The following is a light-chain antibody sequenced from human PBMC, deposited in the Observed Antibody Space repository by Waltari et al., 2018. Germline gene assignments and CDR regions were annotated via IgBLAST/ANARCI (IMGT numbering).Light chain of an antibody. CDR1: SSYVGSYNL. V-gene: IGLV2-23*01. J-gene: IGLJ3*02. CDR2: EGS. CDR3: CSYAGSNSWV. Sequence: QSALTQTASVSGSPGQSITISCTGTSSYVGSYNLVSWYQRHPGKVPKFMIYEGSERPSGVSNRFSGTKSGNTATLTISGLQAEDEADYYCCSYAGSNSWVFGGGTKLTVV.